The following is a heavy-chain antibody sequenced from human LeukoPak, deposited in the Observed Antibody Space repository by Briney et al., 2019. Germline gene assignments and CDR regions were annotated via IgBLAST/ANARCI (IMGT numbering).Heavy chain of an antibody. V-gene: IGHV3-48*04. CDR1: GFTFSSYN. CDR2: ISSSGSTI. Sequence: PGGSLRLSCAASGFTFSSYNMNWVRQAPGKGLEWVSYISSSGSTIYYADSVKGRFTISRDNAKNSLYLQMNSLRAEDTAVYYCARAGITMVRGVPRWFDPWGQGTLVTVSS. CDR3: ARAGITMVRGVPRWFDP. D-gene: IGHD3-10*01. J-gene: IGHJ5*02.